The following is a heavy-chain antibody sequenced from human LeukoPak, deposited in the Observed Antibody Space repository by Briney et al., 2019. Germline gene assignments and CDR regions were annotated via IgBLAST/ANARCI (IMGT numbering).Heavy chain of an antibody. CDR1: GGTFSSYA. CDR2: IFSIFGIE. J-gene: IGHJ5*02. D-gene: IGHD2-15*01. CDR3: ARADCSGGSCYSSWFDP. Sequence: SVKVSCKASGGTFSSYAISCVRQAPGQGLECMGGIFSIFGIEKFAQRFQGRVTITADESTSTDYKELSSLRSEDTAVYYCARADCSGGSCYSSWFDPWGQGTLVTVSS. V-gene: IGHV1-69*13.